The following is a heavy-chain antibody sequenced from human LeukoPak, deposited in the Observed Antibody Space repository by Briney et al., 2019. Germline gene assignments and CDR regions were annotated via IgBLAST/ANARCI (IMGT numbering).Heavy chain of an antibody. CDR1: GGTFSSYA. Sequence: ASVKVSCKASGGTFSSYAISWVRQAPGQGLEWMGGSIPIFGTANYAQKFQGRVTITADESTSTAYMELSSLRSEDTAVYYCARGSSRGYAFDIWGQGTMVTVSS. D-gene: IGHD6-13*01. CDR2: SIPIFGTA. J-gene: IGHJ3*02. V-gene: IGHV1-69*13. CDR3: ARGSSRGYAFDI.